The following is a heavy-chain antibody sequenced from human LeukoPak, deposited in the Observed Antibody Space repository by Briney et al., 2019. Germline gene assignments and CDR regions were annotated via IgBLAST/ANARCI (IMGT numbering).Heavy chain of an antibody. CDR3: ARGGSLYDASYYYYLDV. CDR2: IDTAGDR. Sequence: GGSLRLSCATSGFTFRNYDMHWVRQASGKGLEWVSAIDTAGDRSYPVSVKGRFTISRENAKSSLYLQTNNLRAGDTAVYYCARGGSLYDASYYYYLDVWGKGTRVTVSS. D-gene: IGHD2/OR15-2a*01. J-gene: IGHJ6*03. V-gene: IGHV3-13*01. CDR1: GFTFRNYD.